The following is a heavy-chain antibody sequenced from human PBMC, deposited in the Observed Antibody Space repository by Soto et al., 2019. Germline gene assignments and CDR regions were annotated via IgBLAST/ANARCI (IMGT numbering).Heavy chain of an antibody. J-gene: IGHJ3*02. D-gene: IGHD2-21*01. CDR2: IYWDDDK. Sequence: GSGPTLVNPTQTLTLTCTFSGFSLSASGVGVGWIRQPPGKALEWLALIYWDDDKRYSPSLKSRLTITKDTSKNQVVLTMTKMETVDTAKYYCAHSSVVIAPDDAFDIWGQGTMVTVSS. V-gene: IGHV2-5*02. CDR3: AHSSVVIAPDDAFDI. CDR1: GFSLSASGVG.